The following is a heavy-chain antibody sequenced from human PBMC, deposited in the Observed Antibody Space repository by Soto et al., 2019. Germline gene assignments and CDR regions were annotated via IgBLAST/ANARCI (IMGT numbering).Heavy chain of an antibody. CDR3: ARLCGGHLFDY. CDR1: GGSIRSYY. V-gene: IGHV4-59*08. CDR2: IYYSGGT. J-gene: IGHJ4*02. Sequence: PSETLSLTCTVSGGSIRSYYWSWIRQPPGKGLEWIGYIYYSGGTYYNPSLKRRLTISVDTSKNQFSLKLSSVTATDTAVSYCARLCGGHLFDYWGQGTLVPVSS. D-gene: IGHD2-15*01.